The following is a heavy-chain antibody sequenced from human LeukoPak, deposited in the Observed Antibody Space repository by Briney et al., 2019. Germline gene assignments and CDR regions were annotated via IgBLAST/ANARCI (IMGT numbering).Heavy chain of an antibody. V-gene: IGHV3-48*03. CDR2: ITKSGSTM. Sequence: GGSLRLSFVVSGFTFSSYEMNWVRQAPGKGLEWVSYITKSGSTMFYADSVKGRFTISRDNAKNSLYLQMNSLGADDTAVYYCAREADYSNTWAPFDYWGQGALVTVSS. D-gene: IGHD6-13*01. CDR3: AREADYSNTWAPFDY. CDR1: GFTFSSYE. J-gene: IGHJ4*02.